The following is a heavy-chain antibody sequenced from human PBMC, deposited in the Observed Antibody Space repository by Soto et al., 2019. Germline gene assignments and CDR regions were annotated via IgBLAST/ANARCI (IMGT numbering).Heavy chain of an antibody. CDR1: GFTFRNYG. V-gene: IGHV3-48*01. D-gene: IGHD3-3*01. CDR3: ARDQLYYGTYFDY. Sequence: GGSLRLSCAASGFTFRNYGMNWVRQAPGKGLEWVSYIGIGSSTKYYADSVKGRFTISRDNAKNSLYLQMNSLRAEDTAVYYCARDQLYYGTYFDYWGQGALVTVSS. J-gene: IGHJ4*02. CDR2: IGIGSSTK.